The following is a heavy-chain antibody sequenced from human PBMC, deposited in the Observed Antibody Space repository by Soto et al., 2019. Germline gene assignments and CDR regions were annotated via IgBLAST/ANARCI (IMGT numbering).Heavy chain of an antibody. CDR1: GYTFTRYT. CDR2: INPDNGNT. V-gene: IGHV1-3*01. D-gene: IGHD2-15*01. CDR3: ARGIATGQLDP. J-gene: IGHJ5*02. Sequence: ASVKVSCKASGYTFTRYTMNWVRQAPGQRLEWMGWINPDNGNTKSSQKFRDRVIITRDTSASTAYMDLSSLRSEDPAVYYCARGIATGQLDPWGQGTLVTVSS.